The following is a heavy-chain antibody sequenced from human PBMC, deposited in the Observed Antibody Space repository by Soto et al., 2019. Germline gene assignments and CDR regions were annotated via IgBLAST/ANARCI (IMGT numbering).Heavy chain of an antibody. Sequence: PSETLSLTCAFSGGSIGSSNWWNWVRQPPGKGLEWIGEMFHSGSTNYNPSLKSRVTISVDRSKNHFSLNLRSVTAADTAIYYCATRRSVVLVPGSIPTSRGFDYWGQGTLVTVSS. CDR2: MFHSGST. CDR3: ATRRSVVLVPGSIPTSRGFDY. V-gene: IGHV4-4*02. J-gene: IGHJ4*02. D-gene: IGHD2-2*01. CDR1: GGSIGSSNW.